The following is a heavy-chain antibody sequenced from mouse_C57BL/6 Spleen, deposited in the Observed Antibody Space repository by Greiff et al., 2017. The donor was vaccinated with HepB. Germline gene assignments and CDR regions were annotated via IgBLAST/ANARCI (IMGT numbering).Heavy chain of an antibody. CDR3: ARHGDYYGSSYPYYFDY. CDR2: FYPGSGSI. J-gene: IGHJ2*01. D-gene: IGHD1-1*01. V-gene: IGHV1-62-2*01. CDR1: GYTFTEYT. Sequence: QVQLKESEAELVKPGASVKLSCKASGYTFTEYTIHWVKQRSGQGLEWIGWFYPGSGSIKYNEKFKDKATLTADKSSSTVYMELSRLTSEDSAVYFCARHGDYYGSSYPYYFDYWGQGTTLTVSS.